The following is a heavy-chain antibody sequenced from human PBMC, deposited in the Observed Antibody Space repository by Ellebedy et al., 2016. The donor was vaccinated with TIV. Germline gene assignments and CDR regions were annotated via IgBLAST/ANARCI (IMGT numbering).Heavy chain of an antibody. CDR3: ATDHY. CDR2: ISYDGSNK. CDR1: GFTFSSYG. Sequence: GESLKISCAASGFTFSSYGMHWVRQAPGKGLEWVAVISYDGSNKYYADSVKGRFTISRDNSKNTLYLQMNSLRAEDTAVYYCATDHYWGQGTLVTVPS. V-gene: IGHV3-30*03. J-gene: IGHJ4*02.